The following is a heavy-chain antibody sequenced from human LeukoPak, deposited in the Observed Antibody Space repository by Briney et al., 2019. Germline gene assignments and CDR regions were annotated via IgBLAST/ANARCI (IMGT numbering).Heavy chain of an antibody. CDR1: GESFSGYY. V-gene: IGHV4-34*01. CDR3: ARGLRDDILTGYPLDY. J-gene: IGHJ4*02. D-gene: IGHD3-9*01. CDR2: INHSGST. Sequence: PSETLSLTCAVYGESFSGYYWTWIRQPPGKGLEWIGEINHSGSTNYNPSLKSRVTISVDTSKYQFSLKLSSVTAADTAVYYCARGLRDDILTGYPLDYWGQGTLVTVSS.